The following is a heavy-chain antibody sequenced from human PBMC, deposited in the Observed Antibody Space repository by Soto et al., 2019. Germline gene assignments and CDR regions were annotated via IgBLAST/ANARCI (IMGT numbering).Heavy chain of an antibody. CDR2: ISSSSSYT. CDR3: ARDRYSGYDFNYYYGMDV. V-gene: IGHV3-11*05. D-gene: IGHD5-12*01. J-gene: IGHJ6*02. Sequence: PGGSLRLSCAASGFTFSDYYMSWIRQAPGKGLEWVSYISSSSSYTNYADSVKGRFTISRDNAKNSLYLQMNSLRAEDTAVYYCARDRYSGYDFNYYYGMDVWGQGTTVTVSS. CDR1: GFTFSDYY.